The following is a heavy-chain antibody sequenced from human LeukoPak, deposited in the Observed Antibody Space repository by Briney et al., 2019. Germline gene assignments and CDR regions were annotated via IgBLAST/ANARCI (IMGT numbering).Heavy chain of an antibody. CDR3: ARHHYYGSGTNNAMDV. D-gene: IGHD3-10*01. J-gene: IGHJ6*02. CDR1: GYSFTSYW. Sequence: GEALVISCKGSGYSFTSYWIGWVRQMPGRGLEWMGIIYPGDSDAKSSPLFQGQVTISVDQSTSTAYAQWSSLQASDTAMYCYARHHYYGSGTNNAMDVWGQGTTVTVSS. CDR2: IYPGDSDA. V-gene: IGHV5-51*01.